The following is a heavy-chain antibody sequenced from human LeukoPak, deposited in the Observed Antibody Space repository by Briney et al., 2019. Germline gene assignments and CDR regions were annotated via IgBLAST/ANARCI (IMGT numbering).Heavy chain of an antibody. V-gene: IGHV3-23*01. CDR2: ISGSGNGT. D-gene: IGHD6-6*01. CDR1: GFTFSNYA. CDR3: AKGWTAGRPVYYFYYMDV. J-gene: IGHJ6*03. Sequence: GGSLRLSCEASGFTFSNYAMTWVRLTPGKGLECVSGISGSGNGTFYADSVKGRFTISRDNSKNTLYLQMNSLRAEDTAVYYCAKGWTAGRPVYYFYYMDVWGKGTTVTVSS.